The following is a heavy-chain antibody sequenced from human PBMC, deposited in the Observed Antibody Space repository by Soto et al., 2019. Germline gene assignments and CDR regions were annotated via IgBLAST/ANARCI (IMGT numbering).Heavy chain of an antibody. CDR1: GYTFTSYD. CDR2: MNPISGNT. D-gene: IGHD3-3*01. J-gene: IGHJ4*02. CDR3: ARSERITIFGVVIRGDYFDY. V-gene: IGHV1-8*01. Sequence: WASVKVSCKASGYTFTSYDINWVRQATGQGLEWMGWMNPISGNTGYAQKFQGRVTMTRNTSISTAYMELSSLRSEDTAVYYCARSERITIFGVVIRGDYFDYWGQGTLVTVSS.